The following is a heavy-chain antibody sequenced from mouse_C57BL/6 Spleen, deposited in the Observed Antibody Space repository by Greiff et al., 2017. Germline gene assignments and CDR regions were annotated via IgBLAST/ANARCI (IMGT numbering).Heavy chain of an antibody. J-gene: IGHJ4*01. CDR2: IYPGSGST. CDR3: ARLYAMDY. Sequence: QVQLQQPGAELVKPGASVKMSCNASGYTFTSYWLTWVKQRPGQGLEWIGDIYPGSGSTNYNDKFKSKATMTVDKFSSTAYMQLSSLTSEDSAVYYCARLYAMDYWGQGTSVTVSS. V-gene: IGHV1-55*01. CDR1: GYTFTSYW.